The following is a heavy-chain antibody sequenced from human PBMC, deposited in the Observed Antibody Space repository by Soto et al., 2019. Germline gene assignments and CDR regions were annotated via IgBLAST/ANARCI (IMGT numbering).Heavy chain of an antibody. CDR3: AREGGSGIAARHYYGMDV. J-gene: IGHJ6*02. Sequence: SETLSLTCTVSGGSISSSSYYWGWIRQPPGRGLEWIGSIYYRGSTYYNPSLKSRVTISEDTSKNQFSLKLSSVTAADTAVYYCAREGGSGIAARHYYGMDVWGQGTTVTVSS. V-gene: IGHV4-39*02. D-gene: IGHD6-6*01. CDR1: GGSISSSSYY. CDR2: IYYRGST.